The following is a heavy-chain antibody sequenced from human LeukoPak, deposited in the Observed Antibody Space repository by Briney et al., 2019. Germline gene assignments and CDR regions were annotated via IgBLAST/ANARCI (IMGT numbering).Heavy chain of an antibody. CDR3: ARHADTAMVPDAFDI. D-gene: IGHD5-18*01. Sequence: SETLSLTCTVSGGSISSYYWSWIRQPPGQGLEWIGYIYTSGSTNYNPSLKSRVTISVDTSKNQFSLKLSSVPAADTAVYYCARHADTAMVPDAFDIWGQGTMVTVSS. V-gene: IGHV4-4*09. J-gene: IGHJ3*02. CDR1: GGSISSYY. CDR2: IYTSGST.